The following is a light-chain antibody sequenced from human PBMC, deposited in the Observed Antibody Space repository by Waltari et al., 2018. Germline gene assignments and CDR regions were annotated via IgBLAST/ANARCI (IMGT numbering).Light chain of an antibody. V-gene: IGKV3-11*01. CDR1: QSVSSY. Sequence: EIVLTQSPATLSLSPGERAILSCRANQSVSSYLTWYQQKPGQAPRLLIYDASNRATGTPARFSGSGSGTDFTLTISSLEPEDFAVYYCQQRINWPLTFGGGTNVEIK. J-gene: IGKJ4*01. CDR2: DAS. CDR3: QQRINWPLT.